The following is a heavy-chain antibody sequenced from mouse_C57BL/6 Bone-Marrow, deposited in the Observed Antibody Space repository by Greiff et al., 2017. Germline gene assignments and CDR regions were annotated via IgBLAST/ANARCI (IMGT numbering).Heavy chain of an antibody. CDR1: GYSFTSYY. V-gene: IGHV1-66*01. CDR2: IYPGSGNT. J-gene: IGHJ3*01. D-gene: IGHD4-1*02. CDR3: ARQLGQGPFAY. Sequence: QVQLQQSGPELVKPGASVKISCKASGYSFTSYYIHWVKQRPGQGLEWIGGIYPGSGNTKYNEKFKGKATLTADTSSSTAYMQLSSLTSVDSAVYYCARQLGQGPFAYWGQGTLVTVSA.